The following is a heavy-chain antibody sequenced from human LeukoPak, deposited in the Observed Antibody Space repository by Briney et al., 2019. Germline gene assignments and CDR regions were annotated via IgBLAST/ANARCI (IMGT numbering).Heavy chain of an antibody. D-gene: IGHD2-15*01. CDR1: GGSISSYY. V-gene: IGHV4-59*08. CDR3: ARSKDFGYYYYYYMDV. Sequence: SETLSLTCTVSGGSISSYYWSWIRQPPGKGLEWIGYIYYSGSTNYNPSLKSRVTISVDTSKNQFSLKLSSVTAADTAVYYCARSKDFGYYYYYYMDVWGKGTTVTVSS. J-gene: IGHJ6*03. CDR2: IYYSGST.